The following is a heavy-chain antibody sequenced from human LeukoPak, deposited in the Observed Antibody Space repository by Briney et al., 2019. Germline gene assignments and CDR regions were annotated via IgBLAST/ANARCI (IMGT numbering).Heavy chain of an antibody. CDR3: AADVSSTFPNWIDP. J-gene: IGHJ5*02. Sequence: SQILSLTCSVSGDSISSRTYYWTWIRQYPEKGLEWIGYIWNSGSTNYNPSLKSRVTVSVDTSKNQFSLTLTSVTAADTALYYCAADVSSTFPNWIDPWGQGIPVIVSS. V-gene: IGHV4-31*03. CDR1: GDSISSRTYY. D-gene: IGHD6-6*01. CDR2: IWNSGST.